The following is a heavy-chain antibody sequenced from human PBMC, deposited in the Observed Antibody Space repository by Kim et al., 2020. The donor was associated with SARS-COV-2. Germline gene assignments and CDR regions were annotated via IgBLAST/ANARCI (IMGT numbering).Heavy chain of an antibody. V-gene: IGHV3-48*02. J-gene: IGHJ4*02. Sequence: GGSLRLSCAASGFTFSSYSMNWVRQAPGKGLEWVSYISSSSSTIYYADSVKGRFTISRDNAKNSLYLQMNSLRDEDTAVYYCARDYVTMVRGVIEFDYWGQGTLVTVSS. D-gene: IGHD3-10*01. CDR1: GFTFSSYS. CDR2: ISSSSSTI. CDR3: ARDYVTMVRGVIEFDY.